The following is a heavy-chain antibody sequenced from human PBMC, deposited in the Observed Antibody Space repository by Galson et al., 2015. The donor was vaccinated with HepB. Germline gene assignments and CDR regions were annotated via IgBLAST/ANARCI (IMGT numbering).Heavy chain of an antibody. CDR1: GFTFSSYS. CDR2: ISSSSSYI. V-gene: IGHV3-21*01. D-gene: IGHD6-19*01. Sequence: SLRLSCAASGFTFSSYSMNWVRQAPGKGLEWVSSISSSSSYIYYADSVKGRFTISRDNAKNSLYLQMNSLRAEDTAVYYCARDEAGGYSGWFDYWGQGTLVTVSS. CDR3: ARDEAGGYSGWFDY. J-gene: IGHJ4*02.